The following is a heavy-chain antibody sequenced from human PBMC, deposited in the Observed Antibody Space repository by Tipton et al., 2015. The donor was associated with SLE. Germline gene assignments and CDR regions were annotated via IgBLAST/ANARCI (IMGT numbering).Heavy chain of an antibody. Sequence: TLSLTCTVSGGSISSYSWSWIRQPPGKGLEWIGEINHSGSTNYNPSLKSRVTISVDTSKNQFSLKLSSVTAADTAVYYCARKRNGMGIWGQGTMVTVSS. CDR3: ARKRNGMGI. CDR1: GGSISSYS. J-gene: IGHJ3*02. CDR2: INHSGST. V-gene: IGHV4-34*01. D-gene: IGHD5-24*01.